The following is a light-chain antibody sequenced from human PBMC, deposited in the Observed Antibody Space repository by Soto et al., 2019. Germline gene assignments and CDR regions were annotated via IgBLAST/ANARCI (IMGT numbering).Light chain of an antibody. CDR1: QSVSSSF. CDR2: GAS. J-gene: IGKJ3*01. V-gene: IGKV3-20*01. Sequence: EIVLTQSPGTLSLSPGERATLSCRASQSVSSSFLDWYQQRPGQAPRLLIFGASYRASGIPDRFSGSGSGTDFTLTISRLEPEDFAVYYCQHYGNSPPAYTFGPGTNVD. CDR3: QHYGNSPPAYT.